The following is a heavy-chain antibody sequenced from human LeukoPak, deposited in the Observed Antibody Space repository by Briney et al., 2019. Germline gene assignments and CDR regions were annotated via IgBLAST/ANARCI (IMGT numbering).Heavy chain of an antibody. D-gene: IGHD4-11*01. CDR2: IIPIFGTS. Sequence: GASVKVSCKASGGTFSSDVISWVRQAPGQGLEWMGGIIPIFGTSNXXXXXXXXVTITTDESTSTAYMELSSLRSEDTAVYYCGXLSNNNYYYYMDVWGKGTTVTVSS. CDR1: GGTFSSDV. CDR3: GXLSNNNYYYYMDV. J-gene: IGHJ6*03. V-gene: IGHV1-69*05.